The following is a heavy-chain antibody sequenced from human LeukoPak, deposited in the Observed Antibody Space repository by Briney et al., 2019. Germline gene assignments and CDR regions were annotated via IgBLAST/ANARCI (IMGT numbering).Heavy chain of an antibody. V-gene: IGHV5-51*01. D-gene: IGHD1-26*01. CDR3: APWEPQIKFHY. CDR1: GYSFTSYW. Sequence: GESLKISCKGSGYSFTSYWIGWVRQMPGKGLEWMGIIYPGDSDIRYSPPFQGQVNISPDKSINTASLRWSSLRASDPAIYSCAPWEPQIKFHYGGKEPLVTFSS. J-gene: IGHJ4*02. CDR2: IYPGDSDI.